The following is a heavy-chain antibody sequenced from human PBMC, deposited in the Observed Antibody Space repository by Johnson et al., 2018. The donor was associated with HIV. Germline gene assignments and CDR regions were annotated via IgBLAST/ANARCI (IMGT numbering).Heavy chain of an antibody. CDR2: ISSSGSSI. CDR3: ARDHGWSRGWVVDVFGS. CDR1: GFIFSDYY. D-gene: IGHD6-19*01. J-gene: IGHJ3*02. V-gene: IGHV3-11*04. Sequence: VQLVESGGGLVKPGGSLRLSCAASGFIFSDYYMSWIRQAPGKGLEWVAYISSSGSSISYADSVTDEITISRDSAKYSLYLQMNSLRPEDTAVYYCARDHGWSRGWVVDVFGSWGQGTMVTFS.